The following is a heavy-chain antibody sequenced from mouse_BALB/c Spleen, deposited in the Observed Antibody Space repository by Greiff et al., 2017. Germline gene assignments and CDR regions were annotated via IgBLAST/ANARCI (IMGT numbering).Heavy chain of an antibody. V-gene: IGHV1S56*01. CDR1: GYTFTSYY. CDR3: ARCAGYLYAMDY. CDR2: IYPGNVNT. D-gene: IGHD2-2*01. Sequence: QVQLQQSGPELVKPGASVRISCKASGYTFTSYYIHWVKQRPGQGLEWIGWIYPGNVNTKYNEKFKGKATLTADKSSSTAYMQLSSLTSEDSAVYFCARCAGYLYAMDYWGQGTSVTVSS. J-gene: IGHJ4*01.